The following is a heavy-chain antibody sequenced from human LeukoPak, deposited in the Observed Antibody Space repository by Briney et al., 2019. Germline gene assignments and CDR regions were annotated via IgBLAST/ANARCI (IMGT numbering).Heavy chain of an antibody. V-gene: IGHV3-74*01. CDR3: ARVRRGDDFNPFDY. CDR1: GFTFSNFW. D-gene: IGHD3-16*01. Sequence: GGSLRLSCAASGFTFSNFWIYWVRHAPGKGLVWVSRINGDGSETIHADPVKGRFTISRDNAKNTLYLQMNSLRTEDTAVYYCARVRRGDDFNPFDYWGQGTLVTVSS. J-gene: IGHJ4*02. CDR2: INGDGSET.